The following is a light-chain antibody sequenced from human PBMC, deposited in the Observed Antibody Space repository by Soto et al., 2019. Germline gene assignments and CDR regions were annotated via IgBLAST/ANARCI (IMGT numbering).Light chain of an antibody. CDR1: SSDVGGSNF. CDR2: EVN. CDR3: SSYAGSNNYV. Sequence: QSVLTQSPSASGSPGQSVTISCTGTSSDVGGSNFVSWYQQHPGKVPKVMIFEVNQRPSGVPDRFSGSKSGNTASLTVSGLQAEDEADYYCSSYAGSNNYVFGTGTKVTVL. V-gene: IGLV2-8*01. J-gene: IGLJ1*01.